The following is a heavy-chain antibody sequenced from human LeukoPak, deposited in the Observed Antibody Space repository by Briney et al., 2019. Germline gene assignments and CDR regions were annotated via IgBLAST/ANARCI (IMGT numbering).Heavy chain of an antibody. CDR3: AKDRGIRGAVDFDY. J-gene: IGHJ4*02. Sequence: GGSLRLSCAASGFTFSSYAMSWVRQAPGKGLEWVSAISGSGGSTYYADSVKGRFTISRDNSKNTLYLQTNSLRAEDTAVYYCAKDRGIRGAVDFDYWGQGTLVTVSS. CDR2: ISGSGGST. V-gene: IGHV3-23*01. CDR1: GFTFSSYA. D-gene: IGHD3-10*01.